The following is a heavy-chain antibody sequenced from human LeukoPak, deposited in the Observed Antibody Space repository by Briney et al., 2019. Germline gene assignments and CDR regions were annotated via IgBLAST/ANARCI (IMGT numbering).Heavy chain of an antibody. D-gene: IGHD3-22*01. CDR2: ISHGGIT. V-gene: IGHV4-34*01. J-gene: IGHJ4*02. CDR1: AGSLTNYF. CDR3: GIFMDVVPGTMS. Sequence: TSETLSLTCGVYAGSLTNYFCHWIRQAPGKGLECVGEISHGGITKHNPSLKSRVTMSQDTSKRQFSLKMNSMTAADTGVYYCGIFMDVVPGTMSWGLGTLVSVSS.